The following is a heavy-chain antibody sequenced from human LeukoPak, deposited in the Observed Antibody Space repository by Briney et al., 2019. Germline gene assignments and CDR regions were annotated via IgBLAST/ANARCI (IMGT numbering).Heavy chain of an antibody. CDR1: GFTFSSYA. D-gene: IGHD6-19*01. V-gene: IGHV3-23*01. J-gene: IGHJ5*02. CDR2: IGGGGGST. CDR3: AKGYSSGWYEGSWFDP. Sequence: PTGGSLRLSCAASGFTFSSYAMSWVRQAPGKGLEWVSAIGGGGGSTYYADSVKGRFTISRDNSKNTLYLQMNSLRAEDTAVYYCAKGYSSGWYEGSWFDPWGQGTLVTVSS.